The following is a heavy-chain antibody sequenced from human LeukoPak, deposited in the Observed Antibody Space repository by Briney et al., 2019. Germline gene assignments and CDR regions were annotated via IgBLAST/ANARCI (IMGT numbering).Heavy chain of an antibody. D-gene: IGHD2-21*01. CDR3: AATYCGGDCYYYYYYYYMDV. V-gene: IGHV4-59*01. J-gene: IGHJ6*03. Sequence: SETLSLTCTVSGGSISSYYWSWIRQPPGKGLEWLGYIYYSGSTNYNPSLKSRVTISVDTSKNQFSLKLSSVTAADTAVYYCAATYCGGDCYYYYYYYYMDVWGKGTTVTVSS. CDR2: IYYSGST. CDR1: GGSISSYY.